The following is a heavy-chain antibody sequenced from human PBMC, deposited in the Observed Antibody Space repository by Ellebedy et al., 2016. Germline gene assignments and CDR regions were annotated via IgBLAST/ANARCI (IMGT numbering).Heavy chain of an antibody. Sequence: SETLSLXXTVSGASINSNSYYWGWIRQPPGKGLEWIGSIFHGGSTSYNPSLKSRVTISLDTSKNQFSLKLSSVTAADTAMYYCARQTVTTVDNGLDVWGQGTTVSVSS. CDR1: GASINSNSYY. J-gene: IGHJ6*02. D-gene: IGHD4-17*01. CDR3: ARQTVTTVDNGLDV. CDR2: IFHGGST. V-gene: IGHV4-39*07.